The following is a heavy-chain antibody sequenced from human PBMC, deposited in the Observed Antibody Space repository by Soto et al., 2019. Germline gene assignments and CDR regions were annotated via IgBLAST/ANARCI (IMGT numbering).Heavy chain of an antibody. D-gene: IGHD3-22*01. CDR3: ARDCQWLLPSYYYFGLDV. CDR2: INPRSGGT. Sequence: QEPLVQSGAEVRKPGASVKVSCKGSGYTFTGYYMHWVRQAPGQGLEWMGWINPRSGGTNYAQKFQGRVTMTRDTSITTAYMELSSLRSDDTAVYFCARDCQWLLPSYYYFGLDVWGQGTTVTVSS. J-gene: IGHJ6*02. V-gene: IGHV1-2*02. CDR1: GYTFTGYY.